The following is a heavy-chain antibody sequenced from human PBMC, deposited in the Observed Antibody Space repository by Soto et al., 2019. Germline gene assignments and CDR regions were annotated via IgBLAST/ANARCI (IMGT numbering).Heavy chain of an antibody. J-gene: IGHJ5*02. CDR1: GGSFSGYY. V-gene: IGHV4-34*01. CDR3: ARVDYYYDSSALFDP. CDR2: INHSGST. D-gene: IGHD3-22*01. Sequence: SETLSLTCAVYGGSFSGYYWSWIRQPPGKGLEWIGEINHSGSTNYNPSLKSRVTISVDTSKNQFSLKLSSVTAADTAVYYCARVDYYYDSSALFDPWGQGTLVTVSS.